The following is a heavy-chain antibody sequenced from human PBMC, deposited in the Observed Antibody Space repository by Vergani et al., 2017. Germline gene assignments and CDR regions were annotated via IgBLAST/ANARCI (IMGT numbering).Heavy chain of an antibody. V-gene: IGHV4-59*01. CDR2: IYYSGST. CDR1: GGSISSYY. J-gene: IGHJ3*02. CDR3: AIADGIVVDTSDAFDI. D-gene: IGHD6-19*01. Sequence: QVQLQESGPGLVKPSETLSLTCTVSGGSISSYYWSWTRQPPGQGLEWIGYIYYSGSTNLNPSLKSRVTISVDTSKNQFSLKRSSLTAADTAVYSCAIADGIVVDTSDAFDIWGQGTMVTVSS.